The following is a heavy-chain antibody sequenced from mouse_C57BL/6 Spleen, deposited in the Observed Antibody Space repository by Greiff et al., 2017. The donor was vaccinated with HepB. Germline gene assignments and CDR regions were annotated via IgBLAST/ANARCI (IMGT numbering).Heavy chain of an antibody. CDR2: IDPSDSYT. CDR1: GYTFTSYW. V-gene: IGHV1-69*01. J-gene: IGHJ4*01. CDR3: ARGPRSDAMDY. D-gene: IGHD6-1*01. Sequence: QVQLQQPGAELVMPGASVKLSCKASGYTFTSYWMHWVKQRPGQGLEWIGEIDPSDSYTNYNQKFKGKSTLTVDKSSSTAYMQLSSLTSEDSAVYYCARGPRSDAMDYWGQGTSVTVSS.